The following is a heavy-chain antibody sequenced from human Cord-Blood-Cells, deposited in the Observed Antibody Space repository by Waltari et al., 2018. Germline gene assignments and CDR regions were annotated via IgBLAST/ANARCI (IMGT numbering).Heavy chain of an antibody. CDR3: ASAAGLERRDAFDI. V-gene: IGHV1-18*01. Sequence: GASVKVSCKASGYTFTSYGISWVRQPPGQGLEWMGWISAYNGNTNYAQKLQGRGPMTTATSTSTAYMELRSLRSDDTAVYYCASAAGLERRDAFDIWGQGTMVTVSS. CDR2: ISAYNGNT. J-gene: IGHJ3*02. CDR1: GYTFTSYG. D-gene: IGHD1-1*01.